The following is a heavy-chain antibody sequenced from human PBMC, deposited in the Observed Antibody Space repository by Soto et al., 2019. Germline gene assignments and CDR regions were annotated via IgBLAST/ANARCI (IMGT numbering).Heavy chain of an antibody. J-gene: IGHJ4*02. D-gene: IGHD3-10*01. V-gene: IGHV1-2*04. CDR2: INPNSGGA. Sequence: GASVKVSCKASGYSFTAYYMHWVRQAPGQGLEWMGRINPNSGGADYAQNFQGWVTMTRDTSISTGYMELTRLRSDDTAVYYCAITYYYRSGSYHRDYWGQGTLVSVSS. CDR1: GYSFTAYY. CDR3: AITYYYRSGSYHRDY.